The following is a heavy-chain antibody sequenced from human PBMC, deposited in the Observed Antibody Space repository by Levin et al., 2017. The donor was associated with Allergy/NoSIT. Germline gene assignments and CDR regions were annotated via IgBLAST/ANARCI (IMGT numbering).Heavy chain of an antibody. CDR1: GYTFTSYY. V-gene: IGHV1-46*01. J-gene: IGHJ4*02. Sequence: GESLKISCKASGYTFTSYYMHWVRQAPGQGLEWMGIINPSGGSTSYAQKFQGRVTMTRDTSTSTVYMELSSLRSEDTAVYYCARGDFYDYVWGSYLPVGYWGQGTLVTVSS. CDR3: ARGDFYDYVWGSYLPVGY. D-gene: IGHD3-16*02. CDR2: INPSGGST.